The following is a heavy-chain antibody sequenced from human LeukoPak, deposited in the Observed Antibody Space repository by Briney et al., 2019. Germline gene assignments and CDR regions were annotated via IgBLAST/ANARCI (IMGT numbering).Heavy chain of an antibody. CDR1: GDSVSSNSAA. CDR2: TYYRSKWYN. V-gene: IGHV6-1*01. CDR3: AGDISGSGSYGY. Sequence: SQTLSLTCAISGDSVSSNSAAWNWIRQSPSRGLEWLGRTYYRSKWYNEYAASMKSRINVNPDTSKNQFSLQLNSVTPDDAAVYYCAGDISGSGSYGYWGQGTLVTVSS. J-gene: IGHJ4*02. D-gene: IGHD3-10*01.